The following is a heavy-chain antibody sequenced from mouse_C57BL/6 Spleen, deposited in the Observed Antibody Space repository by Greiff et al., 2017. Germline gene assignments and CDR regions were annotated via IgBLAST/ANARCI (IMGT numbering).Heavy chain of an antibody. CDR2: IDPSDSYT. CDR1: GYTFTSYW. J-gene: IGHJ3*01. D-gene: IGHD2-12*01. CDR3: ARRGRRTD. V-gene: IGHV1-50*01. Sequence: QVQLQQPGAELVKPGASVKLSCKASGYTFTSYWMQWVKQRPGQGLEWIGEIDPSDSYTNYNQKFKGKATLTVDTSSSTAYMQLSSLTSEDSAVYYCARRGRRTDWGQGTLVTVSA.